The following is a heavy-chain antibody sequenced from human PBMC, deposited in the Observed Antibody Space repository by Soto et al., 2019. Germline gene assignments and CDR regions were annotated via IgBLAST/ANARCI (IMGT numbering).Heavy chain of an antibody. CDR2: INPNTGGT. J-gene: IGHJ4*02. D-gene: IGHD3-16*01. Sequence: QVPLVQSGAEVKKPGASVKVSCKASGYTFTGYYMHWVRQAPGQGPEWVGWINPNTGGTHYAQNFQGRVTLTRDTSISTASMELSRLTSDNSAVYYCARDPIGGGAPYYLDYWGQGTLVTVSS. CDR1: GYTFTGYY. V-gene: IGHV1-2*02. CDR3: ARDPIGGGAPYYLDY.